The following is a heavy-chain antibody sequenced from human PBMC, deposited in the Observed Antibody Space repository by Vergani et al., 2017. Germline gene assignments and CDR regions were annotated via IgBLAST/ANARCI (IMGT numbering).Heavy chain of an antibody. CDR3: ARVAPAYGGNFDY. CDR1: GGSISSYY. Sequence: QVQLQESGPGLVKPSETLSLTCTVSGGSISSYYWSWIRQPPGKGLEWIGYIYYSGSTNYNPSRKSRVTISVDTSKNQFSLKLSSVTAADTAVYYCARVAPAYGGNFDYWGQGTLVTVSS. D-gene: IGHD4-23*01. J-gene: IGHJ4*02. V-gene: IGHV4-59*01. CDR2: IYYSGST.